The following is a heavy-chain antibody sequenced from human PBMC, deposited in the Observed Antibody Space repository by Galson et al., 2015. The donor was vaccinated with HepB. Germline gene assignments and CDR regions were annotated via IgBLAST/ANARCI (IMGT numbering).Heavy chain of an antibody. Sequence: SLRLSCAASGFTFDDYAMHWVRQAPGKGLEWVSGISWNSGSIGYADSVKGRFTISRDNAKNSLYLQMNSLRAEDTALYYCAKDGGGDFGYWGQGTLVTVSS. D-gene: IGHD3-16*01. CDR1: GFTFDDYA. J-gene: IGHJ4*02. CDR2: ISWNSGSI. V-gene: IGHV3-9*01. CDR3: AKDGGGDFGY.